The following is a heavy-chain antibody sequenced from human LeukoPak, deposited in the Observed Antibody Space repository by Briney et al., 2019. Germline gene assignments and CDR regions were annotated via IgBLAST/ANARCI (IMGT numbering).Heavy chain of an antibody. Sequence: SETLSLTCTVSGGSISSSSYYWGWIRPPPGKGLEGIGSIYYSGSTYYNPSLNSRLTISVDTSKNPFSLKLSSVTAADTAVYYCARGIQLWLRPLYYFDYWGQGTLVTVSS. J-gene: IGHJ4*02. CDR3: ARGIQLWLRPLYYFDY. D-gene: IGHD5-18*01. CDR1: GGSISSSSYY. V-gene: IGHV4-39*01. CDR2: IYYSGST.